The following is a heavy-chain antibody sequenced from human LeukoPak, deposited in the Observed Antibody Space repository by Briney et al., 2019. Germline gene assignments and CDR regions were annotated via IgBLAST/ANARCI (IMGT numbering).Heavy chain of an antibody. CDR1: GFDVKSHD. CDR2: IEXPRDI. J-gene: IGHJ4*02. V-gene: IGHV3-13*01. CDR3: AKVRRSXAYDY. Sequence: PGGSLRLSCAAAGFDVKSHDIHWVRQPIGKGLEWVSSIEXPRDIYYAGSVKGRFTISREDAENSVYLQMNNLRVEDTAIYYCAKVRRSXAYDYWGRGTLVTVSS.